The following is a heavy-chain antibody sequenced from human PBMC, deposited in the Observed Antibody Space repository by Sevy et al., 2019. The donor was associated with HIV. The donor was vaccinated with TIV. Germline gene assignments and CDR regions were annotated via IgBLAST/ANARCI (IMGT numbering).Heavy chain of an antibody. CDR3: ARDRGRGEEALDL. D-gene: IGHD3-10*01. CDR2: ITSSSNTI. CDR1: GFRFRDYR. J-gene: IGHJ5*02. Sequence: GGSRRLSCAASGFRFRDYRMNWVRQAPGKGLEWVSYITSSSNTINYADSVKGRFTISRDNGRNSLYLQINSLRHEDTAVYYCARDRGRGEEALDLWGQGTLVTVSS. V-gene: IGHV3-48*02.